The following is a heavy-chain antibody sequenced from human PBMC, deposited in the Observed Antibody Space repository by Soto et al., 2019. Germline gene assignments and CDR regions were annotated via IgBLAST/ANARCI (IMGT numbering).Heavy chain of an antibody. J-gene: IGHJ5*01. CDR2: STNKADRYRP. CDR1: GFTFSDHF. CDR3: AVRGVTDS. Sequence: EVQLVESGGGLVQPGGSLRLSCAASGFTFSDHFMDWVRQAPGKGLEWIGRSTNKADRYRPIYIASVKGRLTISRDESANSLFLRMNSVKTAASALEYCAVRGVTDSVGQGTLVTVSS. D-gene: IGHD3-10*01. V-gene: IGHV3-72*01.